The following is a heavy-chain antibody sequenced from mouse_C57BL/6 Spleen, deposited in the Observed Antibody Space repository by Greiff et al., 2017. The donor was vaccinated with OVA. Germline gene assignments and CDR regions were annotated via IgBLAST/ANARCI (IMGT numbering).Heavy chain of an antibody. CDR1: GYAFSSSW. D-gene: IGHD2-3*01. Sequence: QVQLQQSGPELVKPGASVKISCKASGYAFSSSWLTWVKQRPGKGLELIGRIYPGDGDTNYNGKFKSKATLTADKSSSTAYMQLSSLTSEDSAVYYCASYDGYYLDYWGQGTTLTVSS. CDR2: IYPGDGDT. CDR3: ASYDGYYLDY. V-gene: IGHV1-82*01. J-gene: IGHJ2*01.